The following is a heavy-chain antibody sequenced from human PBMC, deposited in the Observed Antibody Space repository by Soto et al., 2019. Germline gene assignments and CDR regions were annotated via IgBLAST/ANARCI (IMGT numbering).Heavy chain of an antibody. Sequence: QVQLVESGGGVVQPGQSLRLSCAASRFIFSNYAMHWVRQPPGQGLEWMAVVWSDGNNKYYADSVKDRFTISRDNSKNTLNLQMNSLRVENTAVYYCARERLRHSFDPWGQGTPVTVSS. V-gene: IGHV3-33*01. J-gene: IGHJ5*02. CDR2: VWSDGNNK. CDR1: RFIFSNYA. D-gene: IGHD3-9*01. CDR3: ARERLRHSFDP.